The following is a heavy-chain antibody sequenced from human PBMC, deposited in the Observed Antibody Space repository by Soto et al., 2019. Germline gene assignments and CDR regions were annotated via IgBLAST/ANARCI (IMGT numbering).Heavy chain of an antibody. V-gene: IGHV1-46*01. D-gene: IGHD3-10*01. CDR3: AREPAGGLLCFGEVSPFYYYYGMDD. Sequence: QVQLVQSGAEVKKPGASVKVSCKASGYTFTSYYMHWVRQAPGQGLEWMGIINPSGGSTSYAQKFRGRVPTTKDTSTSTDEVGLRSLRSEDRAAYYCAREPAGGLLCFGEVSPFYYYYGMDDWGPGNTVTVSS. CDR1: GYTFTSYY. CDR2: INPSGGST. J-gene: IGHJ6*02.